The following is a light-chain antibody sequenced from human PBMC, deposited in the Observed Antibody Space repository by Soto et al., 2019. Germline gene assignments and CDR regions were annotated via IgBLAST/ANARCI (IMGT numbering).Light chain of an antibody. V-gene: IGKV1-5*01. CDR1: QSIGTW. CDR3: QQCNSYSRA. CDR2: DAS. Sequence: DIQMTQSPSTLSASVGDRVTITCRASQSIGTWLAWYQHKPGRAPKLLIYDASTLEGGVPSRFSGSRSGTDCSFTISSLQPDDFAPYYCQQCNSYSRAFGQGTKVEIK. J-gene: IGKJ1*01.